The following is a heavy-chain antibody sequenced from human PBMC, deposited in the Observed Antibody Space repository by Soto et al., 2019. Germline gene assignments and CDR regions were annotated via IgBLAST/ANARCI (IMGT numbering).Heavy chain of an antibody. CDR2: IIPILGIA. J-gene: IGHJ6*02. V-gene: IGHV1-69*02. CDR3: ASAYSGYFMDV. D-gene: IGHD5-12*01. Sequence: QVQLVQSGAEVKKPGSSVKVSCKASGGTFSSYTISWVRQAPGQGLEWMGRIIPILGIANYAQKFQGRVTITADKPTSTAYMELSSLRSEDTAVYYCASAYSGYFMDVWGQGTTVTVSS. CDR1: GGTFSSYT.